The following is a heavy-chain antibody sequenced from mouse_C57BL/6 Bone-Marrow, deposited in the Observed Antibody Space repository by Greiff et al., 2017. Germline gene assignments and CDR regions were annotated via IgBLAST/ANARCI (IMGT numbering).Heavy chain of an antibody. CDR3: TTRWSLRGIAMAY. J-gene: IGHJ4*01. Sequence: VQLQQSGAELVRPGASVKLSCTASGFNIKDDYMHWVKQRPEQGLEWIGWIDPENGDTAYASKFQGKATITADTSSNTAYLQLSSLTSEDTAVYYCTTRWSLRGIAMAYWGQGTSVTVSS. V-gene: IGHV14-4*01. CDR1: GFNIKDDY. CDR2: IDPENGDT. D-gene: IGHD2-3*01.